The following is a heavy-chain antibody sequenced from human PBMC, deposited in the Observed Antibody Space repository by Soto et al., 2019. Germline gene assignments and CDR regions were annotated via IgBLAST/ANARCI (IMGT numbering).Heavy chain of an antibody. CDR3: AREASAVVSLDY. J-gene: IGHJ4*02. V-gene: IGHV1-2*02. Sequence: ASVKVSCKAPGYIFTAYSMHWVRQAPGQGLEWLGWINPNSGDTIYAQKFQDRVTMTCDTSVSTAYLELSSLSSNDAALSYCAREASAVVSLDYWGQGTLVTVSS. D-gene: IGHD2-15*01. CDR2: INPNSGDT. CDR1: GYIFTAYS.